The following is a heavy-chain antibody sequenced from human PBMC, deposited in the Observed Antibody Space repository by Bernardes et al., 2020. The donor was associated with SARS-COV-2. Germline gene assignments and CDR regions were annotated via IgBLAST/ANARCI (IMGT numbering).Heavy chain of an antibody. CDR1: GFTFSSYW. Sequence: GGSLRLSCAPSGFTFSSYWMSWVRQAPGGRLEWVANIKEDGSEKYYVDSVKGRFTISRDNAKNSLYLQMNSLRAEDTAVYFCARDYGGNSNYWGQGTLVTVSS. CDR3: ARDYGGNSNY. CDR2: IKEDGSEK. J-gene: IGHJ4*02. V-gene: IGHV3-7*04. D-gene: IGHD2-21*02.